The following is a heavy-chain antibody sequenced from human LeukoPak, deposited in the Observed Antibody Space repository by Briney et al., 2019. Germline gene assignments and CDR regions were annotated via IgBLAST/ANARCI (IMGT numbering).Heavy chain of an antibody. V-gene: IGHV4-30-2*01. CDR1: GGSISSGDYS. CDR3: ARELWFVNAPGCWLVP. CDR2: IFYTGNS. J-gene: IGHJ5*02. D-gene: IGHD3-10*01. Sequence: SETLSLTCTVSGGSISSGDYSWVWMRQPSGKGLEGIGYIFYTGNSSYNPSRRSRVETSDDRSRNQFSLRLTSVTAADTAVHYCARELWFVNAPGCWLVPWGPGTLVAVSS.